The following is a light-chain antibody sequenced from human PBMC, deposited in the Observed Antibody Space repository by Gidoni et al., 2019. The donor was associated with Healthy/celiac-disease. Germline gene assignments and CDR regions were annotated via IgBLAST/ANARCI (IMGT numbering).Light chain of an antibody. J-gene: IGKJ2*01. CDR1: QSISSW. Sequence: RVTITCRATQSISSWLAWYQQKPGKAPKLLIYDASSLESGVPSRFSGSGSGTEFTLTISSLQPDDFATYYCQQYNSYSYTFGQGTKLEIK. V-gene: IGKV1-5*01. CDR3: QQYNSYSYT. CDR2: DAS.